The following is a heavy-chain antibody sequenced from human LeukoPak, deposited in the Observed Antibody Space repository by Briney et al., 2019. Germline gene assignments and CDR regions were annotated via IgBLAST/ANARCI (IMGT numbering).Heavy chain of an antibody. CDR1: GFTFSSYA. D-gene: IGHD6-6*01. Sequence: PGGSLRLSCAASGFTFSSYAMHWVRQAPGKGLEWVAVISYDGSNKYYADSVKGRFTISRDNSKNTLYLQMNSLRAEDTAVYYCARGYSSSYRIDYWGQGTLVTVSS. CDR3: ARGYSSSYRIDY. V-gene: IGHV3-30*04. CDR2: ISYDGSNK. J-gene: IGHJ4*02.